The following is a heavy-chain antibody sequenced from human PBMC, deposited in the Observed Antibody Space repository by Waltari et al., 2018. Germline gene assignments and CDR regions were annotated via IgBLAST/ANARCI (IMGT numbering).Heavy chain of an antibody. CDR2: IIPIFGSA. J-gene: IGHJ5*02. CDR3: ARDGGYNFGGWFDP. V-gene: IGHV1-69*01. D-gene: IGHD5-12*01. Sequence: QVQLVQSGAEVKKPGSSVKVSCKASGGTFSSYAISWVRQAPGQGLEWMGWIIPIFGSANHAQKFQGRFTTTADESTSTAYMELSSLRSEDTALYYCARDGGYNFGGWFDPWGQGTLVTVSS. CDR1: GGTFSSYA.